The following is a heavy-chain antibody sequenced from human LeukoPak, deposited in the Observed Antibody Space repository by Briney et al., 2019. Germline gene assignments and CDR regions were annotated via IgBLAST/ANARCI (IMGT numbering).Heavy chain of an antibody. Sequence: SETLSLTCTVSGYSISSNYWSWIRQPPGKGLEWIGYISNSGSTKYNPSLKSRVTISVDTSKNLFSLKLTSMTAADTAVYYCARCRDEFADYGFTSWGPGTLVTVSS. D-gene: IGHD4-17*01. J-gene: IGHJ5*02. CDR2: ISNSGST. V-gene: IGHV4-59*01. CDR1: GYSISSNY. CDR3: ARCRDEFADYGFTS.